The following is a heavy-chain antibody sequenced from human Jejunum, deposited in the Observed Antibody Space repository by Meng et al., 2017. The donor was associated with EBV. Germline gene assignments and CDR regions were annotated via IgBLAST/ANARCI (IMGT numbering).Heavy chain of an antibody. J-gene: IGHJ4*02. CDR2: IHRGGGT. D-gene: IGHD3-10*01. V-gene: IGHV3-66*01. CDR3: ARDHLEGGSGQYVDY. CDR1: GFTFSR. Sequence: VLLGGSGGGVAQLGRSLRLSCAASGFTFSREWVSVIHRGGGTYYADSVKGRFTISRDNSKNTLYLQMNSLRAEDTAVYYCARDHLEGGSGQYVDYWGQGTLVTVSS.